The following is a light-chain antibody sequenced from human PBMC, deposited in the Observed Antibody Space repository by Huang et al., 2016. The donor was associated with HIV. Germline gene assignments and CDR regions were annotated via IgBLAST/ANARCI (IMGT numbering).Light chain of an antibody. CDR3: QKSNGYPPWT. CDR1: QSISNW. V-gene: IGKV1-5*03. J-gene: IGKJ1*01. Sequence: DIQLTQSPSTLSASVGDRVTITCRASQSISNWLAWYQQKPGEAPKLLIHEAYSLPSGVPSRFIGSGSGTEFTLTISSLQPDDFATYYCQKSNGYPPWTFGQGTKVEIK. CDR2: EAY.